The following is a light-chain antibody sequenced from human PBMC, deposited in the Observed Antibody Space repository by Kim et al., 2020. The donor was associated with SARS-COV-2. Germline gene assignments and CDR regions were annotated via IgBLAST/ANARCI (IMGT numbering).Light chain of an antibody. V-gene: IGLV3-1*01. CDR1: KLGDKY. CDR3: QAWDSSTVV. J-gene: IGLJ2*01. Sequence: VAPGTTASITCSGDKLGDKYACWYQQKPGQSPVLVIYQDSKRPSGIPERFSGCNSGNTATLTISGTQAMDEADYYCQAWDSSTVVFGGGTQLTVL. CDR2: QDS.